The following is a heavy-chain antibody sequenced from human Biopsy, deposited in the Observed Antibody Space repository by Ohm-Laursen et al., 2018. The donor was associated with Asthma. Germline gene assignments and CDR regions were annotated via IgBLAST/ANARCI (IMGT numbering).Heavy chain of an antibody. V-gene: IGHV4-31*03. J-gene: IGHJ6*02. CDR1: GGSIRSGGYY. CDR3: ARFRSDQTGYGDYYYYGMDV. D-gene: IGHD4-17*01. Sequence: TLALTCTVSGGSIRSGGYYWSWIRQHPGKGLEWIGYIYYSGSTYYNPSLKSRVTISVDTSKNQFSLKLSSVTAADTAVYYCARFRSDQTGYGDYYYYGMDVWGQGTTVTVSS. CDR2: IYYSGST.